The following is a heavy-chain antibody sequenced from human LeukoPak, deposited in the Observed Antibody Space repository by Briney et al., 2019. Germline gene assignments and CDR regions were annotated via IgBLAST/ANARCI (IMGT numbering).Heavy chain of an antibody. D-gene: IGHD5-12*01. V-gene: IGHV1-46*01. Sequence: ASVTVSFKASGYTFTSYYMHWVRQAPGQGLEWMGIINPSGGSTSYAQKFQGRVTMTRDTSTSTVYMELSSLRSEDTAVYYCARVYSGYFDPWGQGTLVTVSS. CDR3: ARVYSGYFDP. J-gene: IGHJ5*02. CDR1: GYTFTSYY. CDR2: INPSGGST.